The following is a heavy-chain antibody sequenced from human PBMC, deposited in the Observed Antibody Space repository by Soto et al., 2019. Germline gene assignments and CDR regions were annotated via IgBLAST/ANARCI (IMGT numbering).Heavy chain of an antibody. CDR2: ISGSGGGT. CDR1: GFTFSNYA. V-gene: IGHV3-23*01. J-gene: IGHJ3*02. CDR3: AKVGTYDFWSGYDSAFDI. D-gene: IGHD3-3*01. Sequence: EVLLLESGGGLVQPGVSLRLSCAASGFTFSNYAMSWVRQAPGKGLEWVSGISGSGGGTDYADSVKGRFTISRDNSKNTLYLQMNSLRAEYTAVYYCAKVGTYDFWSGYDSAFDIWGQGTMVTVSS.